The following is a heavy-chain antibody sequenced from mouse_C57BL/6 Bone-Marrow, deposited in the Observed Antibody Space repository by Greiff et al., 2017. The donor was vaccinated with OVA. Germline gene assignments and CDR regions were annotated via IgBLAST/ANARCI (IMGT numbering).Heavy chain of an antibody. Sequence: EVQLVESGPGLVKPSQTVFLTCTVTGISITTGNYRWSWIRQFPGNKLEWIGYINYSGTITYNPTLTSRTTITRDTPKNQFFLEMNSLTAEDTATYYCAREIYYGNWYFDVWGTGTTVTVSS. CDR1: GISITTGNYR. CDR2: INYSGTI. D-gene: IGHD2-1*01. V-gene: IGHV3-5*01. J-gene: IGHJ1*03. CDR3: AREIYYGNWYFDV.